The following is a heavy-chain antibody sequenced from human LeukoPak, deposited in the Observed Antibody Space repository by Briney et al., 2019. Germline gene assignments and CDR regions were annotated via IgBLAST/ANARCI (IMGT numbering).Heavy chain of an antibody. V-gene: IGHV1-69*06. J-gene: IGHJ6*04. D-gene: IGHD2-2*01. CDR2: IIPIFGTA. CDR1: VGTFSSYA. Sequence: GSSVNVSCKASVGTFSSYAISWVRQAPGQGLEWMGGIIPIFGTANYAQKFQGRVTITADKSTSTAYMELSSLRSEDTAVYYCASPVVPAAPVYYYYGMDVWGKGTTVTVSS. CDR3: ASPVVPAAPVYYYYGMDV.